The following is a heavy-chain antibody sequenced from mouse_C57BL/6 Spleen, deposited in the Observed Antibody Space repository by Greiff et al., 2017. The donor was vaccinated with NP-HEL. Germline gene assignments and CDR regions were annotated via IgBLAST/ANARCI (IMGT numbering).Heavy chain of an antibody. Sequence: QVQLQQPGAELVMPGASVKLSCKASGYTFTSYWMHWAKQRPGQGLEWIGEIDPSDSYTNYNQKFKGKSTLTVDKSSSTAYMQLSSLTSEDSAVYYCARGTYYSNPSFAYWGQGTLVTVSA. V-gene: IGHV1-69*01. CDR3: ARGTYYSNPSFAY. D-gene: IGHD2-5*01. J-gene: IGHJ3*01. CDR1: GYTFTSYW. CDR2: IDPSDSYT.